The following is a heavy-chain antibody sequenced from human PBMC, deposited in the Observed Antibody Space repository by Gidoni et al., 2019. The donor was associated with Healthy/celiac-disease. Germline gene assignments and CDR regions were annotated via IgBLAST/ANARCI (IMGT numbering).Heavy chain of an antibody. CDR3: ASFTVTTAPNFDY. Sequence: EVQLLEAGGGLVQPGGSMRLSCADSGVTFSSYAMSWVRQAPGKGLEWVSAISGSGGSTYYADSVEGRFTLSRDNSKNTLYLQMNSLRAEDTAVYYCASFTVTTAPNFDYWGQGTLVTVSS. CDR2: ISGSGGST. V-gene: IGHV3-23*01. D-gene: IGHD4-17*01. CDR1: GVTFSSYA. J-gene: IGHJ4*02.